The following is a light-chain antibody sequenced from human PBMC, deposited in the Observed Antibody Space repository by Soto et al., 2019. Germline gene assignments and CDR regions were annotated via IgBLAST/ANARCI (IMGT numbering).Light chain of an antibody. CDR1: QSIASSY. Sequence: PGERATLSCRASQSIASSYFGWYQQKPGQAPRLLIYGTSSRATGIPDRFSGSGSGTDFTLTITRLETEDVAVYYCQHCGTSPFTFGPGTKVEIK. CDR2: GTS. J-gene: IGKJ3*01. V-gene: IGKV3-20*01. CDR3: QHCGTSPFT.